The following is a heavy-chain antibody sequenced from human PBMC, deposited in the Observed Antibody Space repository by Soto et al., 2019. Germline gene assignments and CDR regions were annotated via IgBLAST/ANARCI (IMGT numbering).Heavy chain of an antibody. Sequence: QVQLQESGPGLVKPSETLSLTCTVSGGSINSYYWSWIRQPAGKGLEWIGRIYSGGSTNYNPSLKSRVNMSVDTSKNQFSLKVTSVAAADTAVYYCARGPGGFGDFSLDYWGQGTLVTVAP. D-gene: IGHD3-10*01. J-gene: IGHJ4*02. V-gene: IGHV4-4*07. CDR2: IYSGGST. CDR3: ARGPGGFGDFSLDY. CDR1: GGSINSYY.